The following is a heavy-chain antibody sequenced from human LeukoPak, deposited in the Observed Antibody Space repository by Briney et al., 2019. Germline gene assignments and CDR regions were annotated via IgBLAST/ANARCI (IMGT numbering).Heavy chain of an antibody. Sequence: GRSLRLSCAASGFTFDDYAMHWVRQAPGKGLEWVSGISWNSGSIGYADSVKGRFTISRDNAKNTLYLQMNSLRAEDTAVYYCARDRTGLWGQGTLVTVSS. CDR3: ARDRTGL. CDR2: ISWNSGSI. CDR1: GFTFDDYA. D-gene: IGHD1-1*01. V-gene: IGHV3-9*01. J-gene: IGHJ4*02.